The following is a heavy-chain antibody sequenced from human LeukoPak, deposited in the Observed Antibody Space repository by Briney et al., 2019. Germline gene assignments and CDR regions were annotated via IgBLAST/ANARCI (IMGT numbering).Heavy chain of an antibody. V-gene: IGHV1-18*01. J-gene: IGHJ4*02. CDR2: ISAYNGNT. D-gene: IGHD3-16*02. Sequence: ASVKVSCKASGYTFTSYGISWVRQAPGQGLEWMGWISAYNGNTNYAQKLQGRVTMTTDTSTSTAYMELRSLRSDDTAVYYCARDETFGGVIVPGSLDYWGQGTLVTVSS. CDR3: ARDETFGGVIVPGSLDY. CDR1: GYTFTSYG.